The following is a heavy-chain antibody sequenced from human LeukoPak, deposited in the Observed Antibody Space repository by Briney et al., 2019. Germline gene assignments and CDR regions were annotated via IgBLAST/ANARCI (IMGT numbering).Heavy chain of an antibody. CDR2: IYPSNSEA. CDR1: GYNFPTHW. V-gene: IGHV5-51*01. CDR3: LRSGFDL. J-gene: IGHJ5*02. Sequence: GESLEISCKASGYNFPTHWIGWVRQMPGKGLEWMGIIYPSNSEAKYTPSFQGQVTFSADMSTDTAYLQCTTLKASDTAMYYCLRSGFDLWGQGTLLTVSA.